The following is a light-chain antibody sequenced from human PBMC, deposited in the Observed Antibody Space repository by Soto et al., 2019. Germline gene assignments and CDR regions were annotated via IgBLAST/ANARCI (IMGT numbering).Light chain of an antibody. V-gene: IGKV1-5*01. CDR1: QSISSW. J-gene: IGKJ4*01. CDR2: DAS. Sequence: DIQMTQSPSTLSASVGDRVTFTCRASQSISSWLAWYQQKPGKAPKVLIFDASSLESGVPSRFSGSGSATEFTLTISSLQPEDFATYHCQQFNTYPTFGGGTKVDIK. CDR3: QQFNTYPT.